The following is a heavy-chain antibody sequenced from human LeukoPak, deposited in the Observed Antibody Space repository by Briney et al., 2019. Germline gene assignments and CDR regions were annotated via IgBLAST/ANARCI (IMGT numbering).Heavy chain of an antibody. D-gene: IGHD2-15*01. V-gene: IGHV1-69*13. J-gene: IGHJ3*02. CDR1: GGTFSSYA. CDR3: ARSNIVVVVAARAGAFDI. CDR2: IIPIFGTA. Sequence: VASVKVSCKASGGTFSSYAISWVRQAPGQGREWMGGIIPIFGTANYAQKFQGRVTITADESTSTAYMELSSLRSEDTAAYYCARSNIVVVVAARAGAFDIWGQGTMVTVSS.